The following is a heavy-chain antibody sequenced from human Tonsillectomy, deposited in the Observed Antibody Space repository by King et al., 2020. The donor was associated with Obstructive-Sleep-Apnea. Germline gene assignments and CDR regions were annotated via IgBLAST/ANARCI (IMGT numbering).Heavy chain of an antibody. V-gene: IGHV4-59*08. CDR1: GGSISSYY. CDR2: IYYSGST. Sequence: QLQESGPGLVKPSETLSLTCTVSGGSISSYYWSWIRQPPGKGLEWIGYIYYSGSTNYNPSLKSRVTISVDTSKNQFSLKLSSVTAADTAVYYCARHVDVDTAMEQPIGAFDIWGQGTMVTVSS. CDR3: ARHVDVDTAMEQPIGAFDI. D-gene: IGHD5-18*01. J-gene: IGHJ3*02.